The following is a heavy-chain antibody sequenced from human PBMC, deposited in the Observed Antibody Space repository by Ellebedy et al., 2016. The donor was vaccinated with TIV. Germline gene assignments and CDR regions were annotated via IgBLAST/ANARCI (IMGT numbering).Heavy chain of an antibody. CDR3: AKYGYESGHYYGFDV. Sequence: SETLSLXXSVSGYSISTGHYWGWIRQPPGKGLEWIGSLDHSGYTYYNPSLKSRVTLSLDTSKNDLSLKLSSVTAADTAVYYCAKYGYESGHYYGFDVWGQGTTVTASS. J-gene: IGHJ6*02. D-gene: IGHD5-18*01. CDR2: LDHSGYT. V-gene: IGHV4-38-2*02. CDR1: GYSISTGHY.